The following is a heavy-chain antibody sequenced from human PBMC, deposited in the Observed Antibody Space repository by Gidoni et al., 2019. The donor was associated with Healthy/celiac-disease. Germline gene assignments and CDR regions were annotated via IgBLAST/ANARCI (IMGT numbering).Heavy chain of an antibody. CDR3: ARSTHCSSTSCHPYYGMDV. CDR1: GGSFSGYY. V-gene: IGHV4-34*01. Sequence: QVQLQQWGAGLLKPSETLSLTCAVYGGSFSGYYWSWIRQPPGKGLEWIGEINHSGSTNYNPPLKSRVTISVDTSKNQFSLKLSSVTAADTAVYYCARSTHCSSTSCHPYYGMDVWGQGTTVTVSS. J-gene: IGHJ6*02. CDR2: INHSGST. D-gene: IGHD2-2*01.